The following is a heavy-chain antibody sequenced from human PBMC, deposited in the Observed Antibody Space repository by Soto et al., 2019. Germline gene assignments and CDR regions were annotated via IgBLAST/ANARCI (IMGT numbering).Heavy chain of an antibody. CDR1: GYTFTSYG. CDR2: ISAYNGNT. V-gene: IGHV1-18*01. CDR3: ARVSVAATGYYYMDV. D-gene: IGHD6-19*01. Sequence: ASVKVSCKASGYTFTSYGISWVRQALGQGLEWMGWISAYNGNTNYAQKLQGRVTMTTDTSTSTAYMELRSLRSDDTAVYYCARVSVAATGYYYMDVWGKGTTVTVSS. J-gene: IGHJ6*03.